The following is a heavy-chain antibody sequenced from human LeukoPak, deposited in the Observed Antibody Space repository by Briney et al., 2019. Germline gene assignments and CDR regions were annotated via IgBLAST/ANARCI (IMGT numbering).Heavy chain of an antibody. CDR1: GFTFSSYG. CDR3: AQAWRWLQLNY. CDR2: ISYDGSDK. D-gene: IGHD5-24*01. V-gene: IGHV3-30*18. J-gene: IGHJ4*02. Sequence: GGSLRLSCTASGFTFSSYGMHWVRQAPDKGLEWVAVISYDGSDKYYADSVKGRFTISRDNSMNTLYLQMNSLRDEDTAVYYCAQAWRWLQLNYWGQGTLVTVSS.